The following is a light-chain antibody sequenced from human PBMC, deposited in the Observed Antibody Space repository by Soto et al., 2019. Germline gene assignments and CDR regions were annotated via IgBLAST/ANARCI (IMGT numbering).Light chain of an antibody. CDR3: HQSYSTPLT. CDR1: QGISTF. J-gene: IGKJ4*01. Sequence: DIQMTQSPPSMSSTVGDRVTISCQPSQGISTFLNWYQQKPGKAPRLLIYTASSLQSGVPSRFSGSGSGTDFTLTISSMQPEDFATYYCHQSYSTPLTFGGGTKVDI. V-gene: IGKV1-39*01. CDR2: TAS.